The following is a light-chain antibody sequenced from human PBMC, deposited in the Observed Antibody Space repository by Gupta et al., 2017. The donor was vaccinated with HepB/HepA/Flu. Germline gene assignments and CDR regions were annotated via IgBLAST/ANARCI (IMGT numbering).Light chain of an antibody. CDR1: PGIRSH. CDR3: LHFDHYPLS. Sequence: DIQLTQSPSFLSASIGDTVTIPCRASPGIRSHLAWLQQHPGRAPKLLISSASTLQSGVPSRFSGSGSGTEFTLTISNLQPEDSATFFCLHFDHYPLSFGGGTKVAIK. V-gene: IGKV1-9*01. J-gene: IGKJ4*01. CDR2: SAS.